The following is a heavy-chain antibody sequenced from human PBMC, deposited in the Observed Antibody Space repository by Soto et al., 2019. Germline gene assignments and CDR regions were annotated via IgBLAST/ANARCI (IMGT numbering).Heavy chain of an antibody. CDR3: ARAVYGSDYFDI. J-gene: IGHJ4*02. D-gene: IGHD3-10*01. CDR2: VFSSGTS. CDR1: GGSINNKDFY. Sequence: QVQLQESGPGLVRPSQTLSLTCTVSGGSINNKDFYWTWIRQHPVKGLEWIGYVFSSGTSFDNPSLRSRLIISVDTSANQFSLELSSVTAAGSAVYYCARAVYGSDYFDIWGPGILVSVSS. V-gene: IGHV4-31*03.